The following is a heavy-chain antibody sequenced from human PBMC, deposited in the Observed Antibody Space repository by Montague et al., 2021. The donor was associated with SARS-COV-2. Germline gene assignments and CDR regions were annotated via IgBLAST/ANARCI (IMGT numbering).Heavy chain of an antibody. D-gene: IGHD3-22*01. J-gene: IGHJ4*02. Sequence: SETLSLTCGVSGASVTSTNWWSWVRQPTGKGLEWIGEIYHTGNTNYSPSLKNRVSISLDKSKNQLSLRLNSVTAADTAVYYCVSPKEGSGYYRPFDYWGQGILVTGSS. CDR1: GASVTSTNW. CDR3: VSPKEGSGYYRPFDY. V-gene: IGHV4-4*02. CDR2: IYHTGNT.